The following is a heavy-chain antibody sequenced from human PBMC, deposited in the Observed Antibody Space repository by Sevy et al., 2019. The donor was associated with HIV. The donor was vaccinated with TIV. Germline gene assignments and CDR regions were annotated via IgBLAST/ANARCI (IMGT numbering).Heavy chain of an antibody. CDR3: ARDQLNYYDSSGPQADAFDI. CDR1: GFTFSSYS. D-gene: IGHD3-22*01. V-gene: IGHV3-48*02. Sequence: GGSLRLSCAASGFTFSSYSMNWVRQAPGKGLEWVSYISSSSSTIYYADSVKGRFTISRDNAKNSLYLQMNSLRDEDTAVYYCARDQLNYYDSSGPQADAFDIWGQRTMVTDSS. CDR2: ISSSSSTI. J-gene: IGHJ3*02.